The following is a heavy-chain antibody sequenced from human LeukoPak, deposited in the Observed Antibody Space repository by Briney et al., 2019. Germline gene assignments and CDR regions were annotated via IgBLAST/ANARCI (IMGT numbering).Heavy chain of an antibody. CDR2: LGTACDK. Sequence: GGSLRLPCAASEFTFSSYDMHWVRQATGKGLEGVSALGTACDKYYPGSVKRRFTISRENAKNSLYLQMNSLSAGDTAVYYCARSTASHVYYCDSSGYYAFDIWGQGTMVTVSS. D-gene: IGHD3-22*01. J-gene: IGHJ3*02. V-gene: IGHV3-13*01. CDR3: ARSTASHVYYCDSSGYYAFDI. CDR1: EFTFSSYD.